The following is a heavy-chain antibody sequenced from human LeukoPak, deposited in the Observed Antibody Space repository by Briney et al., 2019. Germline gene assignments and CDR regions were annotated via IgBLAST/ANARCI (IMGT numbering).Heavy chain of an antibody. V-gene: IGHV3-30*04. CDR1: GFTFRSYS. Sequence: PGGSLRLSCAASGFTFRSYSMHWVRQAPGQGLEWVAVIWYDGSRSDYADSVKGRFTISRDNSKNTLFLQMNSLRGEDTAVYYCTRDAADYFDSSASFDYWGREPWSPSPQ. CDR2: IWYDGSRS. D-gene: IGHD3-22*01. J-gene: IGHJ4*02. CDR3: TRDAADYFDSSASFDY.